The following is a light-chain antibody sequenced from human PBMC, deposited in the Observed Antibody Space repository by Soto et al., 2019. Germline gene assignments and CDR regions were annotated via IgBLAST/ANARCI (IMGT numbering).Light chain of an antibody. V-gene: IGLV1-44*01. CDR2: NTN. Sequence: QSALTQPPSASGTPGQTVIMSFSGSRFNIGRYSVNWYQQFPGTSPKLLIYNTNQRPSGAPDGFSGSKSGTSASLAISGLQSEDEADYYCATWDDSPRDVVFGGGTQLTVL. CDR3: ATWDDSPRDVV. J-gene: IGLJ2*01. CDR1: RFNIGRYS.